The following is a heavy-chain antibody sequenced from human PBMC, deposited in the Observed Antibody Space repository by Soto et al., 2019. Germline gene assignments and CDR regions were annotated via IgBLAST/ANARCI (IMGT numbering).Heavy chain of an antibody. Sequence: PGGSLRLSCAASGFTFRIYNMNWVRQAPGKGLEWVSYISSSSGTIYYADSVKGRFTISRDNAKNSLYLQMNSLRAEDTAVYYCARGPQDIVLVPAAMRDYGREVWGQGTTVTVSS. V-gene: IGHV3-48*04. D-gene: IGHD2-2*01. CDR1: GFTFRIYN. CDR2: ISSSSGTI. CDR3: ARGPQDIVLVPAAMRDYGREV. J-gene: IGHJ6*02.